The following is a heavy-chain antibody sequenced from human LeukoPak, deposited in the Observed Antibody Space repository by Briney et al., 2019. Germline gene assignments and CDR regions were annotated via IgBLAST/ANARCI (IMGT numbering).Heavy chain of an antibody. CDR3: AREGFYRYHGSGSYDYWYFDL. J-gene: IGHJ2*01. Sequence: SETLSLTCTVSGGSISSYSWSWIRQPPGKGLEWNGYIYYSGGTNYNPSLKSRVTISLDTSKNQFSLKLNSVTAADTAVYYCAREGFYRYHGSGSYDYWYFDLWGRGTLVTVSS. CDR1: GGSISSYS. V-gene: IGHV4-59*01. CDR2: IYYSGGT. D-gene: IGHD3-10*01.